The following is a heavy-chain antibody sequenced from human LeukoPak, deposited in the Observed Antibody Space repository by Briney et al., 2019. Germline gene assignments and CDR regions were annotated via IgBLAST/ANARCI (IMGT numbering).Heavy chain of an antibody. Sequence: GEPLKISCKGSGYTFTNYWIAWVRQMPGKGLEWMGISDPGDSNPRSSPSFQCQVTISTDKSTGTAYLHWSSLKASDTAIYYCARQRSGWYFYFGPWGQGTLVTVSS. D-gene: IGHD6-19*01. J-gene: IGHJ5*02. CDR3: ARQRSGWYFYFGP. CDR2: SDPGDSNP. V-gene: IGHV5-51*01. CDR1: GYTFTNYW.